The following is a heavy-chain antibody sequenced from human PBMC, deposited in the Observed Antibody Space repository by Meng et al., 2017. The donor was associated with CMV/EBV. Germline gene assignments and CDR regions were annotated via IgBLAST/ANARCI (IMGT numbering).Heavy chain of an antibody. Sequence: GGSLRLSCAASGFTFSDYYMSWIRQAPGEGLEWISYITNSGSTIYYADSVKGRFTISRDNTKNSLCLQMNSMRAEDTAVYYCARGPRYDFWEGYYYFHYWGQGILVTVSS. V-gene: IGHV3-11*04. CDR3: ARGPRYDFWEGYYYFHY. D-gene: IGHD3-3*01. CDR1: GFTFSDYY. CDR2: ITNSGSTI. J-gene: IGHJ4*02.